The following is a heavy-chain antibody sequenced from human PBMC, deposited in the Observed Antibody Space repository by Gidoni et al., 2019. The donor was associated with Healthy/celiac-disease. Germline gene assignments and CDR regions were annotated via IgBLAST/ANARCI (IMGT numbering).Heavy chain of an antibody. J-gene: IGHJ4*02. V-gene: IGHV1-69*02. Sequence: QVQLVQSGAEVKKPGSSVKVSCKASGGTFSSYTISWVRQAPGQGLEWMGSIIPILGIANYAQKFQGRVTITADKSTSTAYMELSSLRSEDTAVYYCARGSGSYHVLDYWGQGTLVTVSS. CDR3: ARGSGSYHVLDY. CDR1: GGTFSSYT. D-gene: IGHD1-26*01. CDR2: IIPILGIA.